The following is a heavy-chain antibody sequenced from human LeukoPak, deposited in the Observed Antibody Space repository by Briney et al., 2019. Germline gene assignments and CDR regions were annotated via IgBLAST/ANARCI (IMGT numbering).Heavy chain of an antibody. Sequence: SETLSLTCAVYGGSFSGYYWSWVRQPPGKGLEWIGEINHSGSTNYNPSLKSRVTISVDTSKNQFSLKLSSVTAADTAVYYCARGRSSGWFMGDYFDYWGQGTLVTVSS. CDR1: GGSFSGYY. J-gene: IGHJ4*02. V-gene: IGHV4-34*01. D-gene: IGHD6-19*01. CDR3: ARGRSSGWFMGDYFDY. CDR2: INHSGST.